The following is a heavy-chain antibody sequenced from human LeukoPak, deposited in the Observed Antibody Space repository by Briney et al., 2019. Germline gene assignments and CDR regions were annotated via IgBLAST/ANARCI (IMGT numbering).Heavy chain of an antibody. D-gene: IGHD6-13*01. CDR1: GYTFTSYD. CDR2: MNPNSGNT. J-gene: IGHJ5*02. CDR3: ARRLIAAASKLDP. Sequence: ASVKVSCKASGYTFTSYDINWVRQATGQGLEWMGWMNPNSGNTGYAQKFQGRVTMTRNTSISTAYMELSSLRSEDTAVYYCARRLIAAASKLDPWGQGTLVTVSS. V-gene: IGHV1-8*01.